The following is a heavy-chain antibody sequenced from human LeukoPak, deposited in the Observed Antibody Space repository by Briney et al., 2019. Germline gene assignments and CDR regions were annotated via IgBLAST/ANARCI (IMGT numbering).Heavy chain of an antibody. CDR2: ISGSGGST. CDR3: VKDWGTTTSCYNCYFDF. V-gene: IGHV3-23*01. CDR1: GFTFNSYA. J-gene: IGHJ4*02. D-gene: IGHD2-2*02. Sequence: LTGGSLRLSCAASGFTFNSYAMSWVRQAAGKGLEWVSSISGSGGSTYYADSVKGRFTISRDNSKNTLFLQMSSLRAEDTAVYYCVKDWGTTTSCYNCYFDFWGQGTLVTVSS.